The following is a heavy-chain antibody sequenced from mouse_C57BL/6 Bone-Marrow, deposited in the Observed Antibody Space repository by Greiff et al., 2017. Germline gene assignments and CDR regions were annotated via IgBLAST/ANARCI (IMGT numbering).Heavy chain of an antibody. J-gene: IGHJ4*01. CDR3: ARSYDYDDYTMDY. V-gene: IGHV1-64*01. CDR2: MHPNGGSP. D-gene: IGHD2-4*01. CDR1: GYTFTNYW. Sequence: QVQLQQPGAELVKPGASVKLSCKASGYTFTNYWMHWVKQRPGQGLEWIGMMHPNGGSPDYNEKFKSEATLSVDKSSRTAYMALSRLTSEDSAVYYCARSYDYDDYTMDYWGQGTSVTVSS.